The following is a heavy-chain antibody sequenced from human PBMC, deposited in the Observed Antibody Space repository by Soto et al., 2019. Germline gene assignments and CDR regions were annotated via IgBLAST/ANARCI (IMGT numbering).Heavy chain of an antibody. Sequence: LRLSCAASGFTFSSYSMNWVRQAPGKGLEWVSSISSSSSYIYYADSVKGRFTISRDNAKNSLYLQMNSLRAEDTAVYYCAREGGFGDSGSEYNWFDPWGQGTLVTVSS. CDR3: AREGGFGDSGSEYNWFDP. CDR2: ISSSSSYI. CDR1: GFTFSSYS. V-gene: IGHV3-21*01. D-gene: IGHD5-12*01. J-gene: IGHJ5*02.